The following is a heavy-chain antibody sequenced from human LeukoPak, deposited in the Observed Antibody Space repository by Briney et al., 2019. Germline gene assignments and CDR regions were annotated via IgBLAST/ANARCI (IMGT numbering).Heavy chain of an antibody. CDR3: ARLPYRDGVAQDY. D-gene: IGHD3-16*02. Sequence: ASVRVSCKTSGYTFTRYYMQWVRQAPGHGLEWMGIINPISGATDYAQKFQGRVTMTRDTSTSTVYMELSSLRSEDTAMYYCARLPYRDGVAQDYWGQGTLVTVSP. CDR2: INPISGAT. CDR1: GYTFTRYY. J-gene: IGHJ4*02. V-gene: IGHV1-46*01.